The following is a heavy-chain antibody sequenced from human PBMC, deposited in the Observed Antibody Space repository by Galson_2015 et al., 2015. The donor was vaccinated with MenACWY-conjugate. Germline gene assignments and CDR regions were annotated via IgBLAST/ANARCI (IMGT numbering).Heavy chain of an antibody. Sequence: SLRLSCAASGFTFSSSWMHWVRQAPGKGLVWVSYINSDGSRTTYADSVKGRFTISRDNAKNTLYLQMNSLRADDTALYYCVKDRGDGVAAVPGDYFDSWGQGAQVTVSS. CDR1: GFTFSSSW. V-gene: IGHV3-74*01. J-gene: IGHJ4*02. CDR2: INSDGSRT. D-gene: IGHD2-8*01. CDR3: VKDRGDGVAAVPGDYFDS.